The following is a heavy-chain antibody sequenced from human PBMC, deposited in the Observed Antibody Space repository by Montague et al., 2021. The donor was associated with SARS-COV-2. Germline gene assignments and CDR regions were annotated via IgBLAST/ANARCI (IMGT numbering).Heavy chain of an antibody. CDR3: ARVSGYGSGSSFNWFDS. V-gene: IGHV4-61*02. Sequence: TLSLTCGVFGDSISNVNYFWSWIRQPAGKGLEWIGRVYISGSTDYNPSLKSRVTMLLDKSANELTLQVTSVTAADTAVYYCARVSGYGSGSSFNWFDSWGQGLVVTVSS. CDR1: GDSISNVNYF. J-gene: IGHJ5*01. CDR2: VYISGST. D-gene: IGHD3-10*01.